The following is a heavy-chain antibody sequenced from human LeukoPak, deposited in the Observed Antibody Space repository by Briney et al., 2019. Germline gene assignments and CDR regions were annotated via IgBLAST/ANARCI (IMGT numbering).Heavy chain of an antibody. J-gene: IGHJ3*02. V-gene: IGHV3-23*01. CDR3: AKASQRQQLVLGAFDI. CDR1: GFTFSSYA. D-gene: IGHD6-13*01. Sequence: PGGSLRLSCAASGFTFSSYAMSWVRQAPGKGLEWVSAISGSGGSTYYADSVKGRFTISRDNSKSTLYLQMNSLRAEDTAVYYCAKASQRQQLVLGAFDIWGQGTMVTVSS. CDR2: ISGSGGST.